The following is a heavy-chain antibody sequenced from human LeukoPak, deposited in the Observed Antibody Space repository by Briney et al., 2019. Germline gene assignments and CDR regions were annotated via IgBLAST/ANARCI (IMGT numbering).Heavy chain of an antibody. CDR3: ARASVVRYFDWLLVTALDYYGMDV. J-gene: IGHJ6*02. CDR2: MNPNSGNT. CDR1: GYTFTSYD. V-gene: IGHV1-8*01. D-gene: IGHD3-9*01. Sequence: EASVKVSCKASGYTFTSYDINWVRQATGQGLEWMGWMNPNSGNTGYAQKFQGRVTMTRNTSISTAYMELSSLRSEDTAVYYCARASVVRYFDWLLVTALDYYGMDVWGQGTTVTVSS.